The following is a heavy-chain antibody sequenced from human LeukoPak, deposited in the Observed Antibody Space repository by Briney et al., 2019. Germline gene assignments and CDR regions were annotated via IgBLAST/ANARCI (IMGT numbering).Heavy chain of an antibody. Sequence: GSLRFSCAASGFTFSSYSMNWVRQPPGKGLEWIGSVYYSGSTYYNPSLKSRVTISVDTSKNQFSLKLSSVTAADAAVYYCARDRRLYYGSGSYYITWGQGTLVTVSS. V-gene: IGHV4-39*07. D-gene: IGHD3-10*01. CDR2: VYYSGST. J-gene: IGHJ5*02. CDR1: GFTFSSYS. CDR3: ARDRRLYYGSGSYYIT.